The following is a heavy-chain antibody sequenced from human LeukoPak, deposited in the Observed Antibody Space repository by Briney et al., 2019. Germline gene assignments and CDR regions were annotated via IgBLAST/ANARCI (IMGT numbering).Heavy chain of an antibody. CDR1: GDSISSYY. CDR3: ARGGGTLDY. CDR2: IYDNGKT. J-gene: IGHJ4*02. Sequence: PSETLSLTCAVSGDSISSYYWSWIRQPPGKGLEWIGYIYDNGKTNYNASLISRVTISVDTSKNQFSLKLTSVTPADTAVYYCARGGGTLDYWGQGTLVTVSS. D-gene: IGHD3-16*01. V-gene: IGHV4-59*01.